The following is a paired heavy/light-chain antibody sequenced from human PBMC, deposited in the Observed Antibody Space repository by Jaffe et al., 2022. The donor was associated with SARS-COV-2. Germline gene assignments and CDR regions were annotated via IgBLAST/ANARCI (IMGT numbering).Light chain of an antibody. J-gene: IGLJ3*02. CDR2: SHN. Sequence: QSVLTQPPSASGTPGQRVTISCSGSSSNIGSNPVDWYQQLPGTAPRLLIYSHNQRPSGVPDRFSASKSGTSASLAISGLQSEDEADYYCAAWDDSLNGLWVFGGGTKLTVL. CDR1: SSNIGSNP. CDR3: AAWDDSLNGLWV. V-gene: IGLV1-44*01.
Heavy chain of an antibody. CDR3: VKSGGEY. CDR2: INGDNA. V-gene: IGHV1-3*01. J-gene: IGHJ4*02. D-gene: IGHD3-16*01. CDR1: GYTFSGSP. Sequence: QVQLVQSGAEVKKPGASVKVSCKASGYTFSGSPMHWVRQAPGQGLEWMGWINGDNAGYSPKFQGRVSITRDTFATTVYMDLSSLRSEDTAVYYCVKSGGEYWGQGTLVTVSS.